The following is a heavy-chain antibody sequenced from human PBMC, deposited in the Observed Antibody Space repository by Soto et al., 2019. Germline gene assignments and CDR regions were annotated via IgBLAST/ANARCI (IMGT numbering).Heavy chain of an antibody. D-gene: IGHD2-21*01. CDR3: ATSPHCGGDCYDLDS. Sequence: GESLKISCKGSGYSFTSYWISWVRQMPGKGLEWMGRIDPSDSDTKYSPSFEGHVSFTADKSITTAYLQWSSLRSSDTAMYFCATSPHCGGDCYDLDSWGQGTLVTVSS. CDR1: GYSFTSYW. CDR2: IDPSDSDT. V-gene: IGHV5-10-1*01. J-gene: IGHJ4*02.